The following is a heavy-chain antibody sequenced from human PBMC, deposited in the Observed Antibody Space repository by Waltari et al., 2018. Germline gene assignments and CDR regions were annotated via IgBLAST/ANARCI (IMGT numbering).Heavy chain of an antibody. CDR2: INHSGST. Sequence: QVQLQQWGAGLLKPSETLSLTCAVYGGSFSGYYWSWIRQPPGKGLEWIGEINHSGSTNYNPSLKSRVTISVDTSKNQFSLTRRSVTAADTAVYYCARLNRIAAGRSVTYLDYWGQGTLVTVSS. D-gene: IGHD6-25*01. V-gene: IGHV4-34*01. J-gene: IGHJ4*02. CDR3: ARLNRIAAGRSVTYLDY. CDR1: GGSFSGYY.